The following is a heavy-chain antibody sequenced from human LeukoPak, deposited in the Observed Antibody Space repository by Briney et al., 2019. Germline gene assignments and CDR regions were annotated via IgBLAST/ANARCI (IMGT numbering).Heavy chain of an antibody. Sequence: GGSLRLSCAASGVTFRNHGMSWVRQAPGEGLEWVSGIIGTGDSTFYADPVKGRFTISRDNSRNTLYLHMNSLRVDDTAVYYCASLYNDYGDYWGQGALVTVSS. CDR1: GVTFRNHG. CDR2: IIGTGDST. CDR3: ASLYNDYGDY. V-gene: IGHV3-23*01. J-gene: IGHJ4*02. D-gene: IGHD5-24*01.